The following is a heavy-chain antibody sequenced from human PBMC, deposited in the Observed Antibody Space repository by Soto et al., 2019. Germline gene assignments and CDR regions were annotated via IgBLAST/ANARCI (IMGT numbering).Heavy chain of an antibody. D-gene: IGHD3-9*01. CDR3: ARESHDILTGPTWVWYFDR. J-gene: IGHJ2*01. V-gene: IGHV4-34*01. CDR1: GGAFSGYY. Sequence: QVQLQQWGAGPLRPLETLSLTCGVSGGAFSGYYWAWIRQSPGKGLEWIGEINDRGSINYNPSLKSRVSISVDTSKNHYSLTLRSVTAADTAVYYGARESHDILTGPTWVWYFDRWGRGTLVTV. CDR2: INDRGSI.